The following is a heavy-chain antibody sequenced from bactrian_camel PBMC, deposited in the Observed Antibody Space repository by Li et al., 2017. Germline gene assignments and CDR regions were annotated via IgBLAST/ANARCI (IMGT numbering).Heavy chain of an antibody. V-gene: IGHV3S6*01. Sequence: VQLVESGGGSVQAGGSLRLSCEPLDASSYTVTRYCVAWFRQAPGKEREGVAGIESDVSTSYADSVKGRFTVSRDNAKNTLYLQMNSLQPEDTGMYYCAAAQTRAWHLLKSQRDFGYWGQGTQVTVS. J-gene: IGHJ6*01. CDR1: DASSYTVTRYC. CDR3: AAAQTRAWHLLKSQRDFGY. D-gene: IGHD2*01. CDR2: IESDVST.